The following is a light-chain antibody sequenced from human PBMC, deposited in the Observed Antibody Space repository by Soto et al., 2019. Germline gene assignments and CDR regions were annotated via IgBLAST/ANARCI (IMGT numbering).Light chain of an antibody. CDR3: QQYNSHS. CDR1: QNIFTW. V-gene: IGKV1-5*01. Sequence: DIQMTQSPSTLSASVGDTVTITCRASQNIFTWLAWYQHKPGKAPKLLMYDASILESGVPSRFSGSGYGTDFTLTIICLQSDDFATYYCQQYNSHSFGGGTKVQIK. CDR2: DAS. J-gene: IGKJ4*01.